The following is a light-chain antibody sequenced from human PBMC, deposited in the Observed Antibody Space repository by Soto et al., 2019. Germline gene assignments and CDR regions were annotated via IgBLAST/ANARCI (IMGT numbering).Light chain of an antibody. V-gene: IGKV1-5*01. CDR3: QQYENYWT. J-gene: IGKJ1*01. Sequence: DIQMTQSPSTLSASVGDSVTITCRASQSSSSWAAWYQHTPGKAPKLLIYDASKLDSGVPSRFSGSGPGTEFSLTISNLQPDDCATYYCQQYENYWTFGQGTKVDIK. CDR1: QSSSSW. CDR2: DAS.